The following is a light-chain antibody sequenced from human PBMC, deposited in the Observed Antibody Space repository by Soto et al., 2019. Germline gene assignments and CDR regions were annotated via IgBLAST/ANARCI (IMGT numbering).Light chain of an antibody. CDR1: SSDIGGYNL. Sequence: QSVLAQPASVSGSPGQSITISCTGTSSDIGGYNLVSWYQHHPGKAPKLIIYEASKRPSGVSDRFSGSRSGDTASLTISALQTDDEADYYCYSFAGSATFVFGGGTKLTVL. V-gene: IGLV2-23*02. J-gene: IGLJ3*02. CDR3: YSFAGSATFV. CDR2: EAS.